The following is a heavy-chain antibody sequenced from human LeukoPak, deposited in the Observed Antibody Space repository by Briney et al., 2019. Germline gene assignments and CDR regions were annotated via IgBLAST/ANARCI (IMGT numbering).Heavy chain of an antibody. Sequence: GGSLRLSCAASGFTFSNYAMTWVRQAPGEGLEWVAFISQSGGRSTDYADSVRGRFTISRDNSEDTLYLQMNSLRAEDTAVYHCARDLGCSTSSCRYNWFDPWGQGTLVTVSS. CDR3: ARDLGCSTSSCRYNWFDP. D-gene: IGHD2-2*01. J-gene: IGHJ5*02. V-gene: IGHV3-23*01. CDR2: ISQSGGRST. CDR1: GFTFSNYA.